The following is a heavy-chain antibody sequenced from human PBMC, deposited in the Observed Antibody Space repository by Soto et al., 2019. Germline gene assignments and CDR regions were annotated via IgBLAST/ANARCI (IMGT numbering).Heavy chain of an antibody. CDR2: IDYSGSN. V-gene: IGHV4-31*03. Sequence: QVQLQESGPGLVKPSQPLSLTCTVSGGSISSGGYYCSWIRQHPGKGLEWIGYIDYSGSNYYNQSLKSRVTISVDTSKTQFSLKLSSVTAADTAVYYCARVGVINCFDPWGQGTLVTVSS. D-gene: IGHD3-10*01. J-gene: IGHJ5*02. CDR3: ARVGVINCFDP. CDR1: GGSISSGGYY.